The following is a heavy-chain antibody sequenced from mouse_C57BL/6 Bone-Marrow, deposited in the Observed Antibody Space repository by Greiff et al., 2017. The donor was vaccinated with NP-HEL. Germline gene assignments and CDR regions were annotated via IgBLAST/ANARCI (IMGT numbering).Heavy chain of an antibody. CDR3: ARTGYYGSSPVDY. CDR1: GYTFTDYY. V-gene: IGHV1-19*01. Sequence: DVKLQESGPVLVKPGASVKMSCKASGYTFTDYYMNWVKQSHGKSLEWIGVINPYNGGTSYNQKFKGKATLTVDKSSSTAYMELNSLTSEDSAVYYCARTGYYGSSPVDYWGQGTSVTVSS. CDR2: INPYNGGT. J-gene: IGHJ4*01. D-gene: IGHD1-1*01.